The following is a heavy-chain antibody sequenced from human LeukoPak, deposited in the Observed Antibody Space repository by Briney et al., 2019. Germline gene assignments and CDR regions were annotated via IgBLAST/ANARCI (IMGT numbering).Heavy chain of an antibody. CDR3: AKDLGGEGGSGFPGY. CDR2: ISGSGADT. CDR1: GFTFSTYS. D-gene: IGHD3-10*01. J-gene: IGHJ4*02. V-gene: IGHV3-23*01. Sequence: PGGSLRLSCSASGFTFSTYSMTWVRQAPGKGLQWVSAISGSGADTYYADSVKGRFTISRDNSKNTLYPQMNSLRAEDTAVYYCAKDLGGEGGSGFPGYWGQGTLVTVFS.